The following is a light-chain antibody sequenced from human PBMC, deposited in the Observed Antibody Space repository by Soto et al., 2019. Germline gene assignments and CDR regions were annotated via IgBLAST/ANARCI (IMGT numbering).Light chain of an antibody. J-gene: IGKJ2*01. CDR3: QQYNNWPPTYT. V-gene: IGKV3-15*01. Sequence: EIVMTQSPATLSVSPGERATLSCRASQSVSSNLAWYQQKRGQAPRLLIFGASTRATGIPDRFSGSGSGTEFTLTISSLQSEDFAVYYCQQYNNWPPTYTFGQGTKLEIK. CDR2: GAS. CDR1: QSVSSN.